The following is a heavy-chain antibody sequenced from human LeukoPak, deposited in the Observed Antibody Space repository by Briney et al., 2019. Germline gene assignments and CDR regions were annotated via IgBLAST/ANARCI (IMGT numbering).Heavy chain of an antibody. CDR1: GGSISSSSYY. V-gene: IGHV4-39*07. J-gene: IGHJ6*04. Sequence: PSETLSLTCTVSGGSISSSSYYWGWIRQPPGKGLEWIGSIYYSGSTYYNPSLKSRVTISVDTSKNQFSLKLSSVTAADTAVYYCARDDGGNSVGTDVWGKGTTVTVSS. CDR3: ARDDGGNSVGTDV. D-gene: IGHD4-23*01. CDR2: IYYSGST.